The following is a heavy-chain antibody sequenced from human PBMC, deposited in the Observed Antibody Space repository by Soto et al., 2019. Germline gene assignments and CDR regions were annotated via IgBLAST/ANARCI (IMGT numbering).Heavy chain of an antibody. J-gene: IGHJ4*02. V-gene: IGHV3-33*03. Sequence: GGSVKLSCAASRFTFSNYGMHWVRQAPDKGLEWVAFIWTDGSDKYYADSVKGRFTISRDNSKSTLYLQMNSLRVEDTAVYYCSKTYSSGWYYLAYWGQGSLVTVSS. D-gene: IGHD6-19*01. CDR3: SKTYSSGWYYLAY. CDR1: RFTFSNYG. CDR2: IWTDGSDK.